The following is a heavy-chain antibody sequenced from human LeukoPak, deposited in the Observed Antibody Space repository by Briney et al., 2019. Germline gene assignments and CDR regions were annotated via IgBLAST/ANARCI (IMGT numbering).Heavy chain of an antibody. J-gene: IGHJ4*02. CDR2: ISSSGSCT. CDR1: GFTFSGYY. CDR3: AREGSGLRIDFDS. Sequence: GGSLRLSCAASGFTFSGYYMSWVRQAPGKGLEWVSGISSSGSCTRYADSVEGRFTIYRENAKNSLYLQMHSLRVEETAVYYCAREGSGLRIDFDSWGQGTLVTVSS. V-gene: IGHV3-11*01. D-gene: IGHD6-19*01.